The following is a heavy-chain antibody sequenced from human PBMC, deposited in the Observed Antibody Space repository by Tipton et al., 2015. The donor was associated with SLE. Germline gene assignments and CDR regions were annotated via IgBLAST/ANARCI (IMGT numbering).Heavy chain of an antibody. Sequence: TLSLTCAVSGGSINSYNWWTWVRQPPGKGLEWIGEIYHSGTTNYNPSLKSRITISIDTSKNQFSLGLTSLTPADTALYYCARARRTTSSHFDYWGQGTLVTVSS. CDR2: IYHSGTT. CDR3: ARARRTTSSHFDY. V-gene: IGHV4-4*02. CDR1: GGSINSYNW. D-gene: IGHD1-14*01. J-gene: IGHJ4*02.